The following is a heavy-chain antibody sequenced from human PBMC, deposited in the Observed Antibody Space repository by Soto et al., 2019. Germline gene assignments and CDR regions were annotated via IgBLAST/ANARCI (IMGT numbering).Heavy chain of an antibody. D-gene: IGHD1-26*01. J-gene: IGHJ4*02. V-gene: IGHV4-59*08. CDR3: ARHGRRANIDY. Sequence: SETLSLTCTVSGGSISSYYWSWIRQPPGKGLEWIGYIYYSGSTNYNPSLKSRVTISVDTSKNQFSLKLSSVTAADTAVYYCARHGRRANIDYWGQGTLVTVSS. CDR2: IYYSGST. CDR1: GGSISSYY.